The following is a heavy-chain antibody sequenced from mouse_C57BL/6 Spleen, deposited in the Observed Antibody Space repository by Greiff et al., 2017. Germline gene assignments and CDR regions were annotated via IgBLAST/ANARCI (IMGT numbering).Heavy chain of an antibody. V-gene: IGHV5-17*01. Sequence: DVMLVESGGGLVKPGGSLKLSCAASGFTFSDYGMHWVRQAPEKGLEWVAYISSGSSTIYYADTVKGRFTISRDNAKNTLFLQMTSLRSEDTAMYYCARPGVTTGYAMDYWGQGTSVTVSS. J-gene: IGHJ4*01. CDR1: GFTFSDYG. CDR3: ARPGVTTGYAMDY. D-gene: IGHD2-2*01. CDR2: ISSGSSTI.